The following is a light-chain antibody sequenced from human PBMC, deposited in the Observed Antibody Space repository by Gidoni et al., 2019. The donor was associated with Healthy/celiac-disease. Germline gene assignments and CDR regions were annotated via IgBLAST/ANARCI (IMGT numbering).Light chain of an antibody. CDR1: SSDVGGYNY. Sequence: QSALTQPASVSGSPGPSITISCTGTSSDVGGYNYFSWYQQHPGKAPKLMIYDVSNRPSGVSNRFSGSKSGNTASLTISGLQAEDEADYYCSSYTSSSTPWVFGTGTKVTVL. J-gene: IGLJ1*01. V-gene: IGLV2-14*01. CDR3: SSYTSSSTPWV. CDR2: DVS.